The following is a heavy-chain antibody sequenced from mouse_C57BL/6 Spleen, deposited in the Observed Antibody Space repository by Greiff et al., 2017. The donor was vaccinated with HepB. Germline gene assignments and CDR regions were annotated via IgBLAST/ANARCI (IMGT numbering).Heavy chain of an antibody. CDR1: GYSFTGYY. V-gene: IGHV1-42*01. Sequence: VQLQQSGPELVKPGASVKISCKASGYSFTGYYMNWVKQSPEKSLEWIGEINPSTGGTTYNQKFKAKATLTVDKSSSTAYMQLKSLTSEDSAVYYCARAEEPGYYFDYWGQGTTLTVSS. J-gene: IGHJ2*01. CDR2: INPSTGGT. CDR3: ARAEEPGYYFDY.